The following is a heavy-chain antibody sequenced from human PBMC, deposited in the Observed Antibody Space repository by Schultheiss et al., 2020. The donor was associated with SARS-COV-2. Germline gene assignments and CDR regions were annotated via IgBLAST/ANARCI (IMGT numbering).Heavy chain of an antibody. J-gene: IGHJ6*02. Sequence: SETLSLTCTVSGGSISSYYWSWIRQPPGKGLEWIGYIYYSGSTYYNPSLKSRVTISVDTSKNQFSLKLSSVTAADTAVYYCAKELWGFTMVQGGNYYYGLDLWGQGTTVTVSS. D-gene: IGHD3-10*01. CDR2: IYYSGST. CDR1: GGSISSYY. CDR3: AKELWGFTMVQGGNYYYGLDL. V-gene: IGHV4-59*12.